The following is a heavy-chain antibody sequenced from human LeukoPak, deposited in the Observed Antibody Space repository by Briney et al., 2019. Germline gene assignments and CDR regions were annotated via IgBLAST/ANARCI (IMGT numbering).Heavy chain of an antibody. D-gene: IGHD1-1*01. J-gene: IGHJ4*02. CDR1: GFTFSNYA. CDR2: ISSNGGST. V-gene: IGHV3-64*01. Sequence: GGSLRLSCAASGFTFSNYAIQWVRQAPGKGLEYVSAISSNGGSTYYANSAKGRFTISRDNAKNSLYLQMNSLRAEDTAVYYCARDSGRREDYWGQGTLVTVSS. CDR3: ARDSGRREDY.